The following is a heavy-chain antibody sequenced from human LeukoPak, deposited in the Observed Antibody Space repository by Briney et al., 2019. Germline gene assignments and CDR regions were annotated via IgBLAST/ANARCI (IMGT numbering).Heavy chain of an antibody. Sequence: GGSLRLSCAASGFTFSSYSMNWVRQALGKGLEWVAVISYDGSNKYYADSVKGRFTISRDNAKNSLYLQMNSLRADDTAIYYCARESRSVVTRYFQHWGQGTLVTVSS. V-gene: IGHV3-30*03. CDR3: ARESRSVVTRYFQH. D-gene: IGHD2-21*02. CDR1: GFTFSSYS. CDR2: ISYDGSNK. J-gene: IGHJ1*01.